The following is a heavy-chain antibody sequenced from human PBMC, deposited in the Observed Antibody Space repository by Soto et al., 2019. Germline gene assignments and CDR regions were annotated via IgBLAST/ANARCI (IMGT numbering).Heavy chain of an antibody. CDR2: ISGSGGST. CDR1: GFTFSSYA. D-gene: IGHD2-15*01. J-gene: IGHJ3*02. CDR3: AKEIWSCSGGSCYLDDAFDI. Sequence: GGSLRLSCAASGFTFSSYAMSWVRQAPGKGLEWVSAISGSGGSTYYADSVKGRFTISRDNSKNTLYLQMNSLRAEDTAVYYCAKEIWSCSGGSCYLDDAFDIWGQGTMVNVSS. V-gene: IGHV3-23*01.